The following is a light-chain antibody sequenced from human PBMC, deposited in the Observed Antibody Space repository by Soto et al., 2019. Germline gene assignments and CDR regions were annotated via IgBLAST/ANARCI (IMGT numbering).Light chain of an antibody. Sequence: QSALTQPASVSGSPGQSITISCTGTSSDVGSYNLVSWYQQHPGKAPKLMIYEDSKRASGVSNRFSGSKSGNTASLTISGLQAEDEADYYCCSYVGSKVFGGGTKLTVL. V-gene: IGLV2-23*01. J-gene: IGLJ2*01. CDR2: EDS. CDR1: SSDVGSYNL. CDR3: CSYVGSKV.